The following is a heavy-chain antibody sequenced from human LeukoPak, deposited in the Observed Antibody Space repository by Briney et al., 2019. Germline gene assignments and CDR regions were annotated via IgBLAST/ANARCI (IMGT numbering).Heavy chain of an antibody. D-gene: IGHD1-26*01. Sequence: GGSLRLSCAASGFTFSSYAMSWVRQAPGKGLEWVSYISSSGTTMYYADSVKGRFTISRDNAENSLYLQMNSLRAEDTAVYYCARASGRQVFDYWGQGTLVTVSS. V-gene: IGHV3-48*03. CDR1: GFTFSSYA. CDR3: ARASGRQVFDY. J-gene: IGHJ4*02. CDR2: ISSSGTTM.